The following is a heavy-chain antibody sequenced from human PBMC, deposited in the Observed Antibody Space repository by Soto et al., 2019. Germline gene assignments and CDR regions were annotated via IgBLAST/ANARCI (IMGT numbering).Heavy chain of an antibody. V-gene: IGHV4-31*03. Sequence: QVQLQESGPGLVKPSQTLSLTCTVSGGSISSGGTGSYWTWIRQLPGKGLERIGYIYYTGNTYYNPALKRRPTISIDTSENRFSLKLTSVTAADTAVYFWASGHDAYKVRYWGQGTLVTVSS. D-gene: IGHD1-1*01. J-gene: IGHJ4*02. CDR1: GGSISSGGTGSY. CDR2: IYYTGNT. CDR3: ASGHDAYKVRY.